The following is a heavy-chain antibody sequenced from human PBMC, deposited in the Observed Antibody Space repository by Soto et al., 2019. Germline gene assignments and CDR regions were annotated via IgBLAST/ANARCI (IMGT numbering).Heavy chain of an antibody. J-gene: IGHJ6*02. CDR1: GYTFTSYY. CDR2: INPSGGST. V-gene: IGHV1-46*01. Sequence: ASVKVSCKASGYTFTSYYMHWVRQAPGQGLEWMGIINPSGGSTSYAQKFQGRVTMTRDTSTSTVYMELGSLRSEDTAVYYCARKCSGGSCYYYGMDVWGQGTTVTVSS. D-gene: IGHD2-15*01. CDR3: ARKCSGGSCYYYGMDV.